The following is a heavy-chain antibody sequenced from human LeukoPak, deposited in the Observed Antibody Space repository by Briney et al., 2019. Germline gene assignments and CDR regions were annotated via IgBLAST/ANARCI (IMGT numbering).Heavy chain of an antibody. J-gene: IGHJ4*02. V-gene: IGHV4-39*07. CDR3: ARDIPTGRFDY. D-gene: IGHD2-2*02. Sequence: SETLSLTCTVSGGSISSSSYYWGWIRQPPGKGLEWIGSIYYSGSTYYNPSLKSRVTISVDTSKNQFSLRLSSVTAADTAVYYCARDIPTGRFDYWGQGTLVTVSS. CDR1: GGSISSSSYY. CDR2: IYYSGST.